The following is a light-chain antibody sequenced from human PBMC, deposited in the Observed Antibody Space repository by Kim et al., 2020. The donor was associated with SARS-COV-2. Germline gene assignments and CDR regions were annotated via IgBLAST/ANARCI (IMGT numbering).Light chain of an antibody. CDR2: NDN. Sequence: RVTISCSGSSSNVGRHFVSWYQQLPGTAPKVFIYNDNQRPSGVPDRFSGSRSGTSASLAISGLQSEDEADYYCATWDVSLNGWVFGGGTQLTVL. CDR3: ATWDVSLNGWV. CDR1: SSNVGRHF. J-gene: IGLJ3*02. V-gene: IGLV1-44*01.